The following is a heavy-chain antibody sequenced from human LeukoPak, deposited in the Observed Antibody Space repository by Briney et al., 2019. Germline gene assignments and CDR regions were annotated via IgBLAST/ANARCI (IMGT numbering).Heavy chain of an antibody. V-gene: IGHV3-69-1*01. D-gene: IGHD1-26*01. CDR3: ARRGVQGYMDV. CDR2: INGAGVT. CDR1: GFAVIDHF. Sequence: GGSLRLSCAASGFAVIDHFMHWVRQAPGEGLQWVSTINGAGVTYYVASVKGRFTISRDRVKNTVSLQMNNLRADDTAVYFCARRGVQGYMDVWGKGTTVTVSS. J-gene: IGHJ6*03.